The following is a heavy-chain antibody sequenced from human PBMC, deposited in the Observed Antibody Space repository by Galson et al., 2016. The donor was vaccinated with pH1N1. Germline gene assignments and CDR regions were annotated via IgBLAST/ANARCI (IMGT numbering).Heavy chain of an antibody. Sequence: SLRLSCAASGFIFSDYWMHWVRRGPETGLEWVSRINSDSSFTRYTDSVKGRFTISRDNSRNTLFLQMNSLRADDTAVYYCVKGERLDIETPISLDFYYHMYVWGTGTTVTVSS. CDR1: GFIFSDYW. CDR3: VKGERLDIETPISLDFYYHMYV. V-gene: IGHV3-74*01. J-gene: IGHJ6*03. D-gene: IGHD2-21*02. CDR2: INSDSSFT.